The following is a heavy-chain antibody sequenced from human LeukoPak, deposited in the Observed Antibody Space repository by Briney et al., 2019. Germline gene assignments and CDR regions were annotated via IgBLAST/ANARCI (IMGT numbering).Heavy chain of an antibody. CDR1: GYTFTGYY. CDR3: ARGPYDFWSGYAFDI. CDR2: INPNSGGT. D-gene: IGHD3-3*01. J-gene: IGHJ3*02. Sequence: ASVKVSCKASGYTFTGYYMHWVRQAPGQGLERMGWINPNSGGTNYAQKFQGRVTMTRDTSISTAYMELSRLRSDDTAVYYCARGPYDFWSGYAFDIWGQGTMVTVSS. V-gene: IGHV1-2*02.